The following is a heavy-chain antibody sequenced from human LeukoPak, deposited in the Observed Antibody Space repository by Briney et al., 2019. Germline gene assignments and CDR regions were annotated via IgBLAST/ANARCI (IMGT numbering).Heavy chain of an antibody. CDR3: ARRYRGFFDY. V-gene: IGHV4-59*01. D-gene: IGHD3-16*02. CDR2: IYSSGST. CDR1: GGSLSSYF. J-gene: IGHJ4*02. Sequence: SETLSLTCTVSGGSLSSYFWSWIRLSPGKGLEWIGYIYSSGSTNYNPSLRSRVTISVDTSKRQSSLKVNSVTAADTAVYYCARRYRGFFDYWGQGILVTVSS.